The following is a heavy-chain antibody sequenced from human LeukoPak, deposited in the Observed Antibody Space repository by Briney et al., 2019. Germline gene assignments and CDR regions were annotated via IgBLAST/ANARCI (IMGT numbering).Heavy chain of an antibody. CDR1: GYRFTNYW. CDR3: ARHLRIGGDYDY. Sequence: GESLKISCKTSGYRFTNYWISWVRQMPGKGLEWMGRIDPSDSYTNYSPSFQGHVTISADKSISTAYLQWSSLKASDTAMYYCARHLRIGGDYDYWGQGTLVTVSS. V-gene: IGHV5-10-1*01. CDR2: IDPSDSYT. D-gene: IGHD2-15*01. J-gene: IGHJ4*02.